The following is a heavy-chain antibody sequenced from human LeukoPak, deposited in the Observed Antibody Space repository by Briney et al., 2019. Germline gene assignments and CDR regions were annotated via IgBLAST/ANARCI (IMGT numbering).Heavy chain of an antibody. CDR2: MNPNSGNT. V-gene: IGHV1-8*01. Sequence: GASVKVSCKASGYTFTSYDINWVRQATGQGLEWMGWMNPNSGNTGYAQKFQGRVTMTRNASISTAYMELSSLRSDDTAVYYCARDPGYLQSDYWSQGTLVTVPS. D-gene: IGHD4-11*01. CDR3: ARDPGYLQSDY. CDR1: GYTFTSYD. J-gene: IGHJ4*02.